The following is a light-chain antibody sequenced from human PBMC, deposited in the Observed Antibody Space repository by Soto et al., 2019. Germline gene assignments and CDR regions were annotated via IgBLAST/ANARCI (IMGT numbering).Light chain of an antibody. V-gene: IGKV3-11*01. Sequence: EVVLTQSPATLSLSLGERATLSCRASQSVSSYLAWYQKKPGQSPRLLIYDASKRATDIPTRFSGSASGTDFTLTISSLAPEDFAIYYCQQRGSWPLTLGGGTKVEIK. CDR1: QSVSSY. CDR2: DAS. CDR3: QQRGSWPLT. J-gene: IGKJ4*01.